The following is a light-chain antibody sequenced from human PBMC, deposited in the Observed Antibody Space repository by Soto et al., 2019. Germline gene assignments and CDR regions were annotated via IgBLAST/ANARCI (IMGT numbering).Light chain of an antibody. V-gene: IGLV2-14*01. Sequence: QSVLTQPASVSGSPGQSITISCTRTSGDVGGYDYVSWYQQSPGKAPKLIIYEVSKRPSGVTNRFSGSKSDNTASLTISGLQAEDEADYYCNSYTSRVTQVFGTGTKLTVL. CDR2: EVS. J-gene: IGLJ1*01. CDR3: NSYTSRVTQV. CDR1: SGDVGGYDY.